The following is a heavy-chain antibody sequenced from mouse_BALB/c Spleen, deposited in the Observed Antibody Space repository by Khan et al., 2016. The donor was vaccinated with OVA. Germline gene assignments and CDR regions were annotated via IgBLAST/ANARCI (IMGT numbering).Heavy chain of an antibody. Sequence: VQLQESGPGLVAPSQSLSITCTVSGFSLTSYGVHWVRQPPGKGLEWLGVIWAGGSTNYNSALLSRLSIIKDNSKRQVFLKMNSLQTDDTSIYYCAGLEDIWGQGTTLTVSS. CDR3: AGLEDI. CDR1: GFSLTSYG. J-gene: IGHJ2*01. V-gene: IGHV2-9*02. CDR2: IWAGGST.